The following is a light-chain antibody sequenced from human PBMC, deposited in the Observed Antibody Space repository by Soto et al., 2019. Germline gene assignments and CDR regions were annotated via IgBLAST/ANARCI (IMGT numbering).Light chain of an antibody. CDR1: QGISNY. V-gene: IGKV1-27*01. CDR2: AAF. CDR3: QKYNSAPPWA. Sequence: DIQMTQSPSSLSASVGDIGTITCRARQGISNYLAWYQQKPGKVPKLLIYAAFTLQSGVPSRFSGSGSGTDFTLTISSLQPEDVATYYWQKYNSAPPWAFGQGTKVDIK. J-gene: IGKJ1*01.